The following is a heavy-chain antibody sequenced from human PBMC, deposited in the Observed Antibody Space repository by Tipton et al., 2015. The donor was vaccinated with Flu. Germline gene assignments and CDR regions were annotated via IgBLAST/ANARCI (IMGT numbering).Heavy chain of an antibody. CDR2: IYYSGST. D-gene: IGHD3-3*01. V-gene: IGHV4-59*08. Sequence: TLSLTCTVSGGSISSYYWSWIRQPPGKGLEWIGYIYYSGSTNYNPSLKSRVTISVDTSKNQFSLKLSSVTAADTAVYYCARQFGVVKEYNWFDPWGQGTLVTVSS. J-gene: IGHJ5*02. CDR3: ARQFGVVKEYNWFDP. CDR1: GGSISSYY.